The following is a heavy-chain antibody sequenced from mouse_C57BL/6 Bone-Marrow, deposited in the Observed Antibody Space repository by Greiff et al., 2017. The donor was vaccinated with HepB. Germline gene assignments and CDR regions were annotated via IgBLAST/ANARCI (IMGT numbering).Heavy chain of an antibody. V-gene: IGHV1-62-2*01. CDR1: GYTFTEYT. J-gene: IGHJ2*01. Sequence: LLESGAELVKPGASVKLSCKASGYTFTEYTIHWVKQRSGQGLEWIGWFYPGSGSIKYNEKFKDKATLTADKSSSTVYMELSRLTSEDSAVYFCARHPHYYGSSPYYFDYWGQGTTLTVSS. CDR3: ARHPHYYGSSPYYFDY. D-gene: IGHD1-1*01. CDR2: FYPGSGSI.